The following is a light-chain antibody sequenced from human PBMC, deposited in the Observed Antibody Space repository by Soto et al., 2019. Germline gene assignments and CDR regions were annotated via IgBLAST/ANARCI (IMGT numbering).Light chain of an antibody. CDR1: QSVSSN. V-gene: IGKV3-15*01. CDR3: QQYNNWPRT. CDR2: GAS. Sequence: EIVLTQFPATLSLSPGERATLSCRASQSVSSNVAWYQQKPGQAPRLLIYGASTRATGIPARFSGSGSGTEFTLTISSLQSEDFAVYYCQQYNNWPRTFGQGTKVDIK. J-gene: IGKJ1*01.